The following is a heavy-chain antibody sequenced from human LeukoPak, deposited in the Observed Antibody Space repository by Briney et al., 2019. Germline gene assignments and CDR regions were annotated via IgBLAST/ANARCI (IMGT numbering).Heavy chain of an antibody. V-gene: IGHV4-59*08. CDR3: ARRMATVTDAFDI. D-gene: IGHD5-24*01. CDR1: GDSLTSHF. Sequence: PSETLSLTCNGSGDSLTSHFWSWIRQTPGKGLEWIGYVFHSGTTNYSPSLKSRVTISLDTSKKQFYLRLASVTAADTAVYYCARRMATVTDAFDIWGRGTMVSVSS. J-gene: IGHJ3*02. CDR2: VFHSGTT.